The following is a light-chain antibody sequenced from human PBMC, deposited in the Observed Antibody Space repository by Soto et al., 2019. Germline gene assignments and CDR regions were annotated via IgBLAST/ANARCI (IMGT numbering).Light chain of an antibody. CDR3: QQYESYSPWT. V-gene: IGKV1-39*01. J-gene: IGKJ1*01. CDR2: AAS. Sequence: DIQVTQSPSSLSASVGDRVTIHCRASQTISSYLNWYQQKPGKAPNLLIYAASSLQSGVPSRFSGSGSGTDFTLTISNLQPDDFATYYCQQYESYSPWTFGQGTKVDI. CDR1: QTISSY.